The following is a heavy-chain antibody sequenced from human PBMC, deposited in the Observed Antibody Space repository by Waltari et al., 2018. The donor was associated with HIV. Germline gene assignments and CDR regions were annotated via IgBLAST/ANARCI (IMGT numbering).Heavy chain of an antibody. V-gene: IGHV3-49*03. CDR3: TKGRMTTDY. J-gene: IGHJ4*02. D-gene: IGHD4-17*01. Sequence: EVQLVESGGCLVQPGRSLRLSCTASGFTFGDYAMSWFRQAPGKGLEWVGCIRSKAYGGTTEYAASVKGRFTISRDDSRSIAYLQMNSLQTEDTAVYYCTKGRMTTDYWGQGTLVTVSS. CDR2: IRSKAYGGTT. CDR1: GFTFGDYA.